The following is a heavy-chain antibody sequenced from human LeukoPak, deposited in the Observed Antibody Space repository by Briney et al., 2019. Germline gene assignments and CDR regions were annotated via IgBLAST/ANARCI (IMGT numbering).Heavy chain of an antibody. V-gene: IGHV1-18*01. CDR2: ISAYNGNT. CDR1: GYTFSSYG. D-gene: IGHD3-22*01. J-gene: IGHJ4*02. CDR3: ARGYYYDSSGFHSGGEFDY. Sequence: ASVKVSCKASGYTFSSYGISWVRQAPGQGLEWMGWISAYNGNTNYAQKVQGRVTMTTDTSTSTAYMELRSLRYDDTAVYYCARGYYYDSSGFHSGGEFDYWGQGTLVTVSS.